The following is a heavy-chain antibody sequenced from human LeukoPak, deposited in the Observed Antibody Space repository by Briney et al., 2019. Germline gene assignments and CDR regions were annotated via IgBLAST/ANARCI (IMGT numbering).Heavy chain of an antibody. CDR2: INPNSGGT. J-gene: IGHJ4*02. CDR1: GYTFTGYY. CDR3: ARSYSGYDLLFDY. D-gene: IGHD5-12*01. V-gene: IGHV1-2*04. Sequence: GASVKVSCKASGYTFTGYYMHWVRQAPGQGLEWMGWINPNSGGTNCAQKFQGWVTMTRDTSISTAYMELSRLRSDDTAVYYCARSYSGYDLLFDYWGQGTLVTVSS.